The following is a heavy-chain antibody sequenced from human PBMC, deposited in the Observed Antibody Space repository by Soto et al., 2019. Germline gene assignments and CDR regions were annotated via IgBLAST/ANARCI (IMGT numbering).Heavy chain of an antibody. D-gene: IGHD1-7*01. CDR2: ISYDGSNK. Sequence: PGGSLRLSCAASGFTFSSYGMHWVRQAPGKGLEWVAVISYDGSNKYYADSVKGRFTISRDNSKNTLYLQMNSLRAEDTAAYYCAKISGWNYARDYFDYWGQGTLVTVSS. J-gene: IGHJ4*02. V-gene: IGHV3-30*18. CDR3: AKISGWNYARDYFDY. CDR1: GFTFSSYG.